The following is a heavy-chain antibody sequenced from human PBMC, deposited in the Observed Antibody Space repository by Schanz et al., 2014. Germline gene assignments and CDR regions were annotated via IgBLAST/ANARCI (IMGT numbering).Heavy chain of an antibody. CDR3: ARAQGVIRLYYGVDV. Sequence: EVQLVESGGGLVKPGGSLRLSCAASGFPFSSYALHWVRQAPGKGLEWVSTIYSSGSTYYADSVRGRFTISRDNSMNTVYLQMNSLRSDDAAVYYCARAQGVIRLYYGVDVWGQGTTVTVSS. D-gene: IGHD3-10*01. CDR1: GFPFSSYA. V-gene: IGHV3-66*02. CDR2: IYSSGST. J-gene: IGHJ6*02.